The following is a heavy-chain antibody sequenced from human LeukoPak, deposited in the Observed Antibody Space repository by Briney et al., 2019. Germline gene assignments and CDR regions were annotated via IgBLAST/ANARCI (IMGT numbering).Heavy chain of an antibody. CDR2: IYTSGCT. CDR1: GGSISSGNYY. V-gene: IGHV4-61*09. Sequence: PSETLSLTCTVSGGSISSGNYYWTWIRQPGGKGLEWIGHIYTSGCTNYNPSPKSRVTISVDTSKNQFSLKLSSVTAADTAVYYCARGGKSGAGPDYWGQGTLVTVSS. CDR3: ARGGKSGAGPDY. J-gene: IGHJ4*02. D-gene: IGHD1-26*01.